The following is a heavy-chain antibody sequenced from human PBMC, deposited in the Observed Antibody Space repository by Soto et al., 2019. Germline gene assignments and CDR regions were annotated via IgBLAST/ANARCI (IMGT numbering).Heavy chain of an antibody. J-gene: IGHJ6*01. CDR2: IMPVFPTP. CDR3: ARDKDRQQLGGNYYYIMDV. D-gene: IGHD3-3*02. Sequence: QVQLVQSGAEVKKPGSSVKVSCKTSGGTFRTSAISWVRQAPGQGLEWMGGIMPVFPTPDYGQKFQGRVTITADESTSTAYMELSSLRSEETAVYYCARDKDRQQLGGNYYYIMDVWGQGTTVTVSS. CDR1: GGTFRTSA. V-gene: IGHV1-69*12.